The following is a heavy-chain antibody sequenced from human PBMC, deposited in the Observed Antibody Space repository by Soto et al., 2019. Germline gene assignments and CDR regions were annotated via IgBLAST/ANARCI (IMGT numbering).Heavy chain of an antibody. V-gene: IGHV3-30-3*01. J-gene: IGHJ4*01. CDR3: ARAKFGCSSTSCYKPALEY. D-gene: IGHD2-2*02. CDR1: GFTFSSYA. Sequence: GGSLRLSCAASGFTFSSYAMHWVRQAPGKGLEWVAVISYDGSNKYYADSVKGRFTISRDNSKNTLYLQMNSLRAEDTAVYYCARAKFGCSSTSCYKPALEYWGYGTLDT. CDR2: ISYDGSNK.